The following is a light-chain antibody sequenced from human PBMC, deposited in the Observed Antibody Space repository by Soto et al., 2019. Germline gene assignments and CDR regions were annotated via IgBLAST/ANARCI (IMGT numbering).Light chain of an antibody. J-gene: IGLJ2*01. CDR3: ATWDDSLSGVL. V-gene: IGLV2-11*01. CDR1: SSDVGGYNF. Sequence: QSALTQPRSVSGSPGQSVTISCTGTSSDVGGYNFVSWYQQHPGKAPKLMIYHVITRPSGVPDRFAGSKSGDTASLTISGLQAEDEADYYCATWDDSLSGVLFCGGTKLTVL. CDR2: HVI.